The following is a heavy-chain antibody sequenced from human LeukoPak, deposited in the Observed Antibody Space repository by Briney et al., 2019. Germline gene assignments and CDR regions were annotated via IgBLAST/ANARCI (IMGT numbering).Heavy chain of an antibody. D-gene: IGHD3-3*01. V-gene: IGHV3-21*01. CDR3: ARDRAWNYFDY. Sequence: GGSLRLSCAASGFTLGNYAMSWVRQAPGKGLEWVSTISGSGSYIHYADSVKGRFTISRDNAKNSLYLQMNSLRAEDTAVYYCARDRAWNYFDYWGQGTLVTVSS. J-gene: IGHJ4*02. CDR2: ISGSGSYI. CDR1: GFTLGNYA.